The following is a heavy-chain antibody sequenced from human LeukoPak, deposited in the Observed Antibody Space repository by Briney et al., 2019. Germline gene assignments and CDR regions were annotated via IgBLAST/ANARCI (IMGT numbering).Heavy chain of an antibody. V-gene: IGHV3-53*04. CDR2: TYSEGST. D-gene: IGHD3-3*01. CDR1: GFTVSSNY. Sequence: GGSLRLSCAASGFTVSSNYMNWVRQAPGKGLEWVSVTYSEGSTYYADSVKGRFTISRHNSKNTLYLQMNSLRPEDTAVYYCARDGPFWSGYYAHWGQGTLVTVSS. CDR3: ARDGPFWSGYYAH. J-gene: IGHJ4*02.